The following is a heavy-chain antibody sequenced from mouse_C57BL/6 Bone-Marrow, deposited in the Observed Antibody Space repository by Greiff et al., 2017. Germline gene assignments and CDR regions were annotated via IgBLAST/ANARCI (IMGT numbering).Heavy chain of an antibody. Sequence: EVQGVESGGGLVQPGASLRLSCAASGFTFTDYYMSWVRQPPGTAPEWLALVRNKANGYTTEYTASVKGRFTISRDNSQNILYLQMNSLRAEDSATYYCVKAATVVRDYWGQGTTLTVSS. CDR1: GFTFTDYY. D-gene: IGHD1-1*01. CDR2: VRNKANGYTT. CDR3: VKAATVVRDY. V-gene: IGHV7-4*01. J-gene: IGHJ2*01.